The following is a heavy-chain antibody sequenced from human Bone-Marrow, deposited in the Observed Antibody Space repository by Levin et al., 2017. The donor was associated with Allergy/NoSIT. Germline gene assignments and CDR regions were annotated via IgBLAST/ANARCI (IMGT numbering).Heavy chain of an antibody. CDR2: ISSSGSTI. V-gene: IGHV3-48*03. CDR1: GFSFSSYE. D-gene: IGHD4-17*01. Sequence: GGSLRLSCAASGFSFSSYEMNWVRQAPGKGLEWLSYISSSGSTIKYADSVKGRFTISRDYAKNSLSLQMNSLRAEDTAVYFCARMNGDYLSRAFDIWGQGTVVTVSS. J-gene: IGHJ3*02. CDR3: ARMNGDYLSRAFDI.